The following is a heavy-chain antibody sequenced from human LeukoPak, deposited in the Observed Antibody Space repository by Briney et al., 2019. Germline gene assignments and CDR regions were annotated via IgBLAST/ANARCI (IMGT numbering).Heavy chain of an antibody. J-gene: IGHJ6*02. CDR1: GFTFSSYA. CDR3: ARRRLGYCSGGSCYLLDYYYYGMDV. CDR2: IIPIFGTA. V-gene: IGHV1-69*01. Sequence: GGSLRLSCAASGFTFSSYAISWVRQAPGQGLEWMGGIIPIFGTANYAQKFQGRVTITADESTSTAYMELSSLRSEDTAVYYCARRRLGYCSGGSCYLLDYYYYGMDVWGQGTTVTVSS. D-gene: IGHD2-15*01.